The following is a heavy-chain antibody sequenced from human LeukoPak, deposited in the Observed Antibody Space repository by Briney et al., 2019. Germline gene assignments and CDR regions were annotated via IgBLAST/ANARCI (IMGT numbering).Heavy chain of an antibody. Sequence: GGSLRLSCAASGFTFSSYSMTWVRQAPGKGLEWVSSISSSSSYIYYADSVKGRFTISRDNAKNSLYLRMNSLRAEDTAVYYCARLIRLHYYDSSGYYDYWGQGTLVTVSS. D-gene: IGHD3-22*01. CDR3: ARLIRLHYYDSSGYYDY. CDR1: GFTFSSYS. J-gene: IGHJ4*02. CDR2: ISSSSSYI. V-gene: IGHV3-21*01.